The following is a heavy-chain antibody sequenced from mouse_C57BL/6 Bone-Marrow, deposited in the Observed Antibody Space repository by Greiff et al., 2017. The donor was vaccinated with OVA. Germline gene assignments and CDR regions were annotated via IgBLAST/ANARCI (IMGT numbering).Heavy chain of an antibody. J-gene: IGHJ4*01. D-gene: IGHD1-1*01. CDR1: GFTFNTYA. CDR3: VRDHTTVVATDYAMDY. CDR2: IRSKSSNYAT. Sequence: EVQVVESGGGLVQPKGSLKLSCAASGFTFNTYAMHWVRQAPGTGLEWVARIRSKSSNYATYYADSVKDRFTISRDDSQSMLYLQMNNLKTEDTAMYYCVRDHTTVVATDYAMDYWGQGTSVTVSS. V-gene: IGHV10-3*01.